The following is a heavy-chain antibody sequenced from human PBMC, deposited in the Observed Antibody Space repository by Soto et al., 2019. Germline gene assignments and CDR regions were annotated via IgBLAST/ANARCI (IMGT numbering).Heavy chain of an antibody. CDR1: GGTFSSYT. CDR3: ARDRGGDSGYAWYFDL. CDR2: IIPILGIA. J-gene: IGHJ2*01. D-gene: IGHD5-12*01. V-gene: IGHV1-69*08. Sequence: QVQLVQSGAEVKKPGSSVKVSCKASGGTFSSYTISWVRQAPGQGLEWMGRIIPILGIANYAQKFQGRVTITADKSTRTDYMALSSLRSEDTAVYYCARDRGGDSGYAWYFDLWGRGTLVTVSS.